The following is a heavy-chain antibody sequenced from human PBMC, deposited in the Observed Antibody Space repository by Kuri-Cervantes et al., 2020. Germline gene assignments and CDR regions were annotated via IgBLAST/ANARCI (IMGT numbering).Heavy chain of an antibody. CDR1: GGSFSGYY. CDR2: INHSGST. CDR3: ARGRWFLDY. D-gene: IGHD2-15*01. Sequence: ESLKISCAVYGGSFSGYYWSWIRQPPGKGLEWIGEINHSGSTNYNPSLKSRVTISVDTSKNQFSLKLSSVTAADTAVYHCARGRWFLDYWGQGTLVTVSS. V-gene: IGHV4-34*01. J-gene: IGHJ4*02.